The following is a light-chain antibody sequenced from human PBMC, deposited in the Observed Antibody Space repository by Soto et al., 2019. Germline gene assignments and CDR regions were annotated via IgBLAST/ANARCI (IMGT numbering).Light chain of an antibody. CDR3: ATQDHTLRTWV. V-gene: IGLV1-44*01. CDR1: NSNIGTNA. CDR2: NNN. J-gene: IGLJ3*02. Sequence: QSVLTQPPSASGTPGQRVTISCSGSNSNIGTNAVNWYQQIPGTAPNLLIYNNNQRPSGVPDRFSGSKSGTSASPAISRLPSEEEGEYPCATQDHTLRTWVFGGGTKLTVL.